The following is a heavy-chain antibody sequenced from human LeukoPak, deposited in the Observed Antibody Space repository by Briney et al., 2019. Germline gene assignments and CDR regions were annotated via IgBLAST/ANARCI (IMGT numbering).Heavy chain of an antibody. V-gene: IGHV3-23*01. CDR3: AKFGPFHSSSWYVDY. D-gene: IGHD6-13*01. CDR2: ISGSGGST. CDR1: GFTFSSYA. J-gene: IGHJ4*02. Sequence: GGSLRLSCAASGFTFSSYAMSWVRQAPGKGLEWVSAISGSGGSTYYADSVKGRFTISIDNSKNTLYLQINSLRAEDTAVSYCAKFGPFHSSSWYVDYWGQGTLVTVSS.